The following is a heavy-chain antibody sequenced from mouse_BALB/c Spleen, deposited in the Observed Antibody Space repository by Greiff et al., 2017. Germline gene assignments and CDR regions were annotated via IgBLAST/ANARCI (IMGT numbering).Heavy chain of an antibody. J-gene: IGHJ2*01. CDR2: IYPYNGGT. Sequence: EVQLQQSGPELVKPGASVKISCKASGYTFTDYNMHWVKQSHGKSLEWIGYIYPYNGGTGYNQKFKSKATLTVDNSSSTAYMELRSLTSEDSAVYYCARGTNYYGSSYGYFDYWGQGTTLTVSS. V-gene: IGHV1S29*02. CDR3: ARGTNYYGSSYGYFDY. D-gene: IGHD1-1*01. CDR1: GYTFTDYN.